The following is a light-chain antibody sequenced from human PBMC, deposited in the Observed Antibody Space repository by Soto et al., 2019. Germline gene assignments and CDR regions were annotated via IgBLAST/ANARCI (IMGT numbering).Light chain of an antibody. Sequence: EIVLTQSPDTLSLSPGERATLSCRASQSVSSSFLAWYHQKPGQAPRLLIYRASSRATGIPDRFTGRGSGTDFTLTISRLEPEDFAVYYCQQYESSPLTFGGGNKVEIK. CDR2: RAS. CDR3: QQYESSPLT. CDR1: QSVSSSF. V-gene: IGKV3-20*01. J-gene: IGKJ4*01.